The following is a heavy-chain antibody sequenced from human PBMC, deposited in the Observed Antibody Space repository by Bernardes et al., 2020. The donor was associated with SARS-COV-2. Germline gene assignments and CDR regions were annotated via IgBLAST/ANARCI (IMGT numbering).Heavy chain of an antibody. CDR1: GFTFDDFA. V-gene: IGHV3-9*01. Sequence: GGSLRLSCAASGFTFDDFAMHWVRHSPGKGLEWVSCISWNSGSIGYAASVKGRFTISRDNAKNSLYLQMNSLRPDDTALYYCAKDYETGELGIAVEGYCGHWGQGTLVTVSS. D-gene: IGHD6-19*01. CDR3: AKDYETGELGIAVEGYCGH. CDR2: ISWNSGSI. J-gene: IGHJ4*02.